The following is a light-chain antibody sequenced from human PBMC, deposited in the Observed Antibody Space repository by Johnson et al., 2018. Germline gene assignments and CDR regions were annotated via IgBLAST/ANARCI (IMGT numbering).Light chain of an antibody. CDR2: ENN. V-gene: IGLV1-51*02. CDR1: SSNIGNNY. CDR3: GTWDSRLSAGNV. J-gene: IGLJ1*01. Sequence: QSVLTQPPSVSAAPGQKVTISCSGSSSNIGNNYVSWYQQLPGTAPKLLIYENNKRPSVIPDRFSGSKSGTSATLGITGLQTGDEADYYCGTWDSRLSAGNVFGTGTKVTVL.